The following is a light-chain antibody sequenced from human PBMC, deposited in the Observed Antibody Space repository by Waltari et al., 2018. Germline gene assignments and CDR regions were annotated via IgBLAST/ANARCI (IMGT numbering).Light chain of an antibody. CDR2: KVS. J-gene: IGKJ1*01. CDR3: MQSTQWPRT. CDR1: QSLIHSDGNTY. V-gene: IGKV2-30*02. Sequence: DVVMTQSPLSLPVTLGQPAPISCRSSQSLIHSDGNTYLNWFQQRPGQSPRRLIYKVSKRESRVPDRFSGSGSGTDFTLKISRVEAEDVGFYYCMQSTQWPRTFGQGTKVEIK.